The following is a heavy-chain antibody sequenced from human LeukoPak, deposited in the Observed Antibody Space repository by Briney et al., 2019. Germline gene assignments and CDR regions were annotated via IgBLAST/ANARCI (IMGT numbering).Heavy chain of an antibody. CDR1: GGSVSTISHF. J-gene: IGHJ5*02. CDR2: LSDTGTT. CDR3: ARRDHTGRSHAWFDP. Sequence: PSETLSLTYTVSGGSVSTISHFWDWVRQPPGKGLEWIVSLSDTGTTYYNPSLESRVTMSVDTSKNQFSLKLSSVTAADTAVYYCARRDHTGRSHAWFDPWGQGTLVTVSS. D-gene: IGHD1-14*01. V-gene: IGHV4-39*01.